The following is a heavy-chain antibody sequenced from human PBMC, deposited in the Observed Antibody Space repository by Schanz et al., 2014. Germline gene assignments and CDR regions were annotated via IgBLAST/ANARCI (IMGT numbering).Heavy chain of an antibody. V-gene: IGHV3-23*01. CDR3: VSVYDSRGYVTFNY. CDR2: ISGSGGST. CDR1: GFTFSSYA. Sequence: EVQLLESGGGLVQPGGSLRLSCAASGFTFSSYAMSWVRQAPGKGLEWVSAISGSGGSTYYADSVKGRFTISRDNAKNSLYLQMNSLTAEDTSVYYCVSVYDSRGYVTFNYWGQGTLVTVSS. D-gene: IGHD3-22*01. J-gene: IGHJ4*02.